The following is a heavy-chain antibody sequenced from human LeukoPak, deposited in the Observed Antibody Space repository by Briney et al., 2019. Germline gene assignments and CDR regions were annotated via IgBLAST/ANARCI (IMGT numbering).Heavy chain of an antibody. CDR2: INAGNGNT. V-gene: IGHV1-3*01. Sequence: ASVKVSCKASGYTFTSYAMHWVRQAPGQRLEWMGWINAGNGNTKYSQEFQGRVTMTRDTSISTAYMELRRLRSDDTAVYYCARDNRIMGWEPGTFEPWGQGTLVTVSS. D-gene: IGHD1-26*01. CDR3: ARDNRIMGWEPGTFEP. CDR1: GYTFTSYA. J-gene: IGHJ5*02.